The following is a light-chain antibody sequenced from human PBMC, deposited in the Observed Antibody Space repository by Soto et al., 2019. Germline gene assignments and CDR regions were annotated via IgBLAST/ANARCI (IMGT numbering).Light chain of an antibody. CDR1: QDISTY. J-gene: IGKJ5*01. CDR3: QHYTLYSAP. CDR2: GAS. V-gene: IGKV1-5*01. Sequence: RLTQSPSSLSASVGDTVAISCRASQDISTYLAWYQQKPGKAPTLLIFGASSLHTGLSPRFAGSGSGSEFTLTINRLQPDDFATYSCQHYTLYSAPFGQGTRVG.